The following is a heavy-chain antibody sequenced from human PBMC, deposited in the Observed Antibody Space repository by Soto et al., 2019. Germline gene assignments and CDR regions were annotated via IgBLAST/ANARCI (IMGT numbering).Heavy chain of an antibody. CDR2: IYYSGST. V-gene: IGHV4-59*01. Sequence: QVQLQESGPGLVKPSETLSLTCTVSGGSISSYYWSWIRQPPGKGLEWIGYIYYSGSTNYNPSLKSRVTISVDTSKNQFSLKLSSVTAADTAVYYCARDLTVAGTHLNWFDPWGQGTLVTVSS. CDR1: GGSISSYY. J-gene: IGHJ5*02. CDR3: ARDLTVAGTHLNWFDP. D-gene: IGHD6-19*01.